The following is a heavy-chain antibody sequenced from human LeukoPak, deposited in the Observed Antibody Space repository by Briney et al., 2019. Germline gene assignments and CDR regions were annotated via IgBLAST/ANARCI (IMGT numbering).Heavy chain of an antibody. V-gene: IGHV7-4-1*02. Sequence: ASVKVSCKASGYTFTSYAMNWVRQAPGQGLEWMGWINTNTGNPTYAQGFTGRFVFSLDTSVSTAYLQISSLKAEDTAVYYCARGFLFDWLLPPPYYYYYMDVWGKGTTVTVSS. CDR2: INTNTGNP. J-gene: IGHJ6*03. D-gene: IGHD3-9*01. CDR1: GYTFTSYA. CDR3: ARGFLFDWLLPPPYYYYYMDV.